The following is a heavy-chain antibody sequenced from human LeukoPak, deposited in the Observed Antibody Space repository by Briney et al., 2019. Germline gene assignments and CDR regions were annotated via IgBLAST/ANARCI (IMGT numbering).Heavy chain of an antibody. CDR1: SESLSGYY. CDR3: ARAFPCSSTSCSNWFDP. D-gene: IGHD2-2*01. J-gene: IGHJ5*02. CDR2: INHSGRT. Sequence: PSETLSLTCDVYSESLSGYYWTWTRQPPGKGLEWIGEINHSGRTNYNPSLKSRVTISIDTSKNQFPLKLSSVTAADTAVYYCARAFPCSSTSCSNWFDPWGQGTLVTVSS. V-gene: IGHV4-34*01.